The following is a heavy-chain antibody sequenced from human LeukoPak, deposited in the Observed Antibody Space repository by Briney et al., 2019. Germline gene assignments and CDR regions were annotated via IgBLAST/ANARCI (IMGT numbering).Heavy chain of an antibody. CDR1: GYTFTGYY. D-gene: IGHD2-15*01. CDR2: ISAYNGNT. CDR3: ATDGVGVVVATRGTFRFDP. J-gene: IGHJ5*02. V-gene: IGHV1-18*04. Sequence: ASVKVSCKASGYTFTGYYIHWVGQAPGQGLEWVGWISAYNGNTNYAQKLQGRVTMTTDTSTSTTYMELRSLRSDDTAVYYCATDGVGVVVATRGTFRFDPWGQGTLVTV.